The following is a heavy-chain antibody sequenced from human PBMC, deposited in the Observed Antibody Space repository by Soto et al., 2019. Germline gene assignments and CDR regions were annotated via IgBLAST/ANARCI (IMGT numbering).Heavy chain of an antibody. CDR2: IVSSGGST. CDR1: GFTFSSYA. Sequence: EVQLVESGGGLVQPGGSLRLSCAASGFTFSSYARHWVHQAPGKGLEYVSAIVSSGGSTYYANSVKGRFTISRDNSKNTRYLQMGSLSAEDMAVYYCARGAERFDYWGQGTLVTVSS. V-gene: IGHV3-64*01. J-gene: IGHJ4*02. CDR3: ARGAERFDY.